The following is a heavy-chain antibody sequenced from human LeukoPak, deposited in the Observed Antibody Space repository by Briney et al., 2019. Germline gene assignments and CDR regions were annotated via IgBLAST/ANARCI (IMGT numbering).Heavy chain of an antibody. CDR1: GFTFSSYA. CDR2: ISGSGGNT. D-gene: IGHD2-21*01. Sequence: PGGSLRLSCAASGFTFSSYAMSWVRQAPGKGLEWVSAISGSGGNTYYADSVKGRFTISRDNSKNTLYLQMNSLRAEDTAVYYCAKDGPGYCGGDCSTLFDYWGQGTLVTVSS. CDR3: AKDGPGYCGGDCSTLFDY. V-gene: IGHV3-23*01. J-gene: IGHJ4*02.